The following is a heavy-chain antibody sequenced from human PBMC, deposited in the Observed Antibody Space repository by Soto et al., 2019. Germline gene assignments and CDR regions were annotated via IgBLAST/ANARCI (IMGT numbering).Heavy chain of an antibody. J-gene: IGHJ4*01. CDR3: AKVHVMVVAGSTFDY. Sequence: SETLSLTCTVSGGSINTFYWSWVRQPAGKGLEWIGRIFSSGSTSFNPSLKSRVTISVDTSNNQFSLKLRSVTAADTAVYYCAKVHVMVVAGSTFDYWGHGTLVTVSS. D-gene: IGHD6-19*01. CDR2: IFSSGST. V-gene: IGHV4-4*07. CDR1: GGSINTFY.